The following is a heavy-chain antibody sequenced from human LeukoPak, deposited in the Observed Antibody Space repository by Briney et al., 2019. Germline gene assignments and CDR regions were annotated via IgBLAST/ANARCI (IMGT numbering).Heavy chain of an antibody. CDR3: ARGSGGSYSADY. V-gene: IGHV4-39*01. CDR2: INYGGNT. J-gene: IGHJ4*02. CDR1: GGSISSSSYY. D-gene: IGHD1-26*01. Sequence: SETLSLTCTVSGGSISSSSYYWGWIRQPPGKGLEWIGSINYGGNTYYNPSLKSRVTISVDTSKNQFSLKLSSVTAADTAVYYCARGSGGSYSADYWGQGTLVTVSS.